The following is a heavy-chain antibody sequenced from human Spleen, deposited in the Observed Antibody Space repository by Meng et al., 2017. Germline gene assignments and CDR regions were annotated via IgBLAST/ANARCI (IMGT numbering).Heavy chain of an antibody. V-gene: IGHV4-34*01. CDR1: GGSFGSYY. D-gene: IGHD6-19*01. CDR3: ARAVTVAGTWQLATYFDY. CDR2: INHSGSS. Sequence: SETLSLTCAVYGGSFGSYYWSWIRQPPGKGLEWVGEINHSGSSNYNPSLKSRVTISVDTSKNQLSLKLSSMTAADTAVYSCARAVTVAGTWQLATYFDYWGQGTLVTVSS. J-gene: IGHJ4*02.